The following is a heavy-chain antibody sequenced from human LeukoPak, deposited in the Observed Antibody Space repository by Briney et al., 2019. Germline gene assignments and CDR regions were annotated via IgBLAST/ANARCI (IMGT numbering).Heavy chain of an antibody. CDR1: GFTFSSYA. Sequence: QPGGSLRLSCAASGFTFSSYAMSWVRQAPGKGLEWVSAISGSGGSTYYADSVKGRFTISRDNSKNTLYLQMNSLRAEDTAVYYCAKASLPGRGGYDWFDPWGQGTLVTVSS. CDR2: ISGSGGST. V-gene: IGHV3-23*01. CDR3: AKASLPGRGGYDWFDP. D-gene: IGHD3-16*01. J-gene: IGHJ5*02.